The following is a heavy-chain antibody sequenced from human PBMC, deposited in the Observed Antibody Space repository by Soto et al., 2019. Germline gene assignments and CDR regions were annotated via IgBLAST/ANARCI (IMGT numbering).Heavy chain of an antibody. V-gene: IGHV4-31*03. CDR1: GGSISSGGAYY. J-gene: IGHJ4*02. Sequence: QVQLQESGPGLVKPSQTLSLTCTVSGGSISSGGAYYWGWIRQHPGKGLEWVGYIDNGGGAHYNPSYNDRLTQSVDTSKKQFSLKANSVTAADTAVIYWSKAQVAGTRGDAGYFDYWGQGTLVSDSS. CDR3: SKAQVAGTRGDAGYFDY. CDR2: IDNGGGA. D-gene: IGHD6-19*01.